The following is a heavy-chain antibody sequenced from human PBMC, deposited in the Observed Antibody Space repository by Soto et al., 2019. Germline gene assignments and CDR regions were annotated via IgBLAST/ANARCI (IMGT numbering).Heavy chain of an antibody. V-gene: IGHV4-59*01. CDR2: VYHSGST. J-gene: IGHJ4*02. D-gene: IGHD5-18*01. CDR1: GGSISSIYY. Sequence: SETLSLTCTVSGGSISSIYYWTWIRQPPGKGLEWIGHVYHSGSTSYNPSLKSPVTISVDTSNNQFSLKLSSVTAADTAVYYCARTTLTTMASDFWGQGTLVTVYS. CDR3: ARTTLTTMASDF.